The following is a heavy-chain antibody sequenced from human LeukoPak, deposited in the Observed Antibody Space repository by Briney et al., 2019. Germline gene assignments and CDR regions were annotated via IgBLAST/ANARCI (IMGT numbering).Heavy chain of an antibody. J-gene: IGHJ1*01. V-gene: IGHV1-24*01. CDR2: FDPEDGET. CDR1: GYTRTELS. CDR3: ATEGYTGYDF. D-gene: IGHD5-12*01. Sequence: ASVKVSCKVSGYTRTELSMHWVRQAPGKGLEWIGGFDPEDGETIYAQKFQGRVTMNEDTSTDTAYMQLSSLRSEDTAVYYCATEGYTGYDFCGPGTLVNVSS.